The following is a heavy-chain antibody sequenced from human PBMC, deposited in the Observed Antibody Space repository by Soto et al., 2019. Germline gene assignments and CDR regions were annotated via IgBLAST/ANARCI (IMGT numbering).Heavy chain of an antibody. J-gene: IGHJ5*02. CDR2: INHSGST. D-gene: IGHD3-22*01. CDR3: ARAATMIVVGRRGWFDP. Sequence: QVQLQQWGAGLLKPSETLSLTCAVYGGSFSGYYWSWIRQPPGKGLEWIGEINHSGSTNYNPSLKSRVTTSVDTSKNQFSLKLSSVTAADTAVYYCARAATMIVVGRRGWFDPWGQGTLVTVSS. CDR1: GGSFSGYY. V-gene: IGHV4-34*01.